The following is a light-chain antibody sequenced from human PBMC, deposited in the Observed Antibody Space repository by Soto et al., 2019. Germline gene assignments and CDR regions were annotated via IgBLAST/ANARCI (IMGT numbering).Light chain of an antibody. CDR1: SGTIASNY. CDR2: EHN. CDR3: QSYDDSNQV. Sequence: NFMLTQPHSVSESPGKTVTISCTRSSGTIASNYVQWYQQRPGSSPTTVIYEHNHRPSGVPDRFSGSIDNSSNSASLTIAGLKTEDEADYYCQSYDDSNQVFGGGTKLTVL. J-gene: IGLJ3*02. V-gene: IGLV6-57*01.